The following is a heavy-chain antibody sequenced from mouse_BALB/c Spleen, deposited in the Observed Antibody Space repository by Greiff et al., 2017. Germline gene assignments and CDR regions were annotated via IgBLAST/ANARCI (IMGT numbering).Heavy chain of an antibody. Sequence: QVHVKQSGAELVRPGTSVKVSCKASGYAFTNYLIEWVKQRPGQGLEWIGVINPGSGGTNYNEKFKGKATLTADKSSSTAYMQLSSLTSDDSAVYFCARSNYGSSYGYFDVWGAGTTVTVSS. J-gene: IGHJ1*01. CDR3: ARSNYGSSYGYFDV. CDR2: INPGSGGT. D-gene: IGHD1-1*01. CDR1: GYAFTNYL. V-gene: IGHV1-54*01.